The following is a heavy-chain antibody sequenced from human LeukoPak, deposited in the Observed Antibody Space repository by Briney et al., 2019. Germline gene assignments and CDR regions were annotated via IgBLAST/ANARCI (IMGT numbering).Heavy chain of an antibody. Sequence: GGSLRLSCAASGFSFGDSWMTWVRQAPGKGLEWVANIEQYGSEKNYVDSVKGRFTISRDNAKNSLYLQMNILRAEDTAVYYCARGLGWFDSWG. CDR3: ARGLGWFDS. D-gene: IGHD7-27*01. CDR2: IEQYGSEK. CDR1: GFSFGDSW. V-gene: IGHV3-7*05. J-gene: IGHJ5*01.